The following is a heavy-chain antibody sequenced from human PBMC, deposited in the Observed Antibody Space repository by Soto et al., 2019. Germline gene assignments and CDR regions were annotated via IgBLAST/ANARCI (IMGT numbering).Heavy chain of an antibody. CDR1: GGSISSGGYY. CDR2: IYYSGST. Sequence: SETLSLTCTVSGGSISSGGYYWSWIRQHPGKGLGWIGYIYYSGSTYYNPSLMSRVTISVDTSKNQFFLKLSSVTAADTAVYYCASFLTNYYYDSSGRQYYFDYWGQGTLVTVSS. V-gene: IGHV4-31*03. D-gene: IGHD3-22*01. CDR3: ASFLTNYYYDSSGRQYYFDY. J-gene: IGHJ4*02.